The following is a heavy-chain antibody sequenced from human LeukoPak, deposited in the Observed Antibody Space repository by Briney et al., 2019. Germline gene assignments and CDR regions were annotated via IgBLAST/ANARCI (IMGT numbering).Heavy chain of an antibody. CDR1: GGSISSYY. CDR2: IYYSGST. J-gene: IGHJ3*02. Sequence: SETLSLTCTVSGGSISSYYWSWSRQPPGKGLEWIGYIYYSGSTNYNPSLKSRVTISVDTSKNQFSLKLSSVTAADTAVYYCARAGYDYVWGSYRSKVDAFDIWGQGTMVTVSS. V-gene: IGHV4-59*01. CDR3: ARAGYDYVWGSYRSKVDAFDI. D-gene: IGHD3-16*02.